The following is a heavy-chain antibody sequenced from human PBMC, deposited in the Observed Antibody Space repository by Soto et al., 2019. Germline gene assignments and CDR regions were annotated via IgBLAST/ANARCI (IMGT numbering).Heavy chain of an antibody. CDR1: GFSFSDYS. V-gene: IGHV3-23*03. Sequence: GGSLRLSCAASGFSFSDYSMNWVRQAPGKGLEWVSFIDLRGTTTYYRDSVKGRFTVPKDKSMNTVYLQMNSLTVEDAAVYYCTKDRVPDGIYSFDYWGQGALVTVSS. CDR3: TKDRVPDGIYSFDY. CDR2: IDLRGTTT. J-gene: IGHJ4*02. D-gene: IGHD2-15*01.